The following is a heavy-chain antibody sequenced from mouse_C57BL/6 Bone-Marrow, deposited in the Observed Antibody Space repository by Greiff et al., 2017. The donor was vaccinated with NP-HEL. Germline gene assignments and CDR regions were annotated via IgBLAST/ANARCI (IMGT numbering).Heavy chain of an antibody. CDR1: GYTFTDYE. Sequence: QVQLQQSGAELVRPGASVTLSCKASGYTFTDYEMHWVKQTPVHGLEWIGAIDPETGGTAYNQKFKGKAILTADKSSSTAYMELRSLTSEDSAVYYCTRGTTVVAPDYWGQGTTLTVSS. CDR3: TRGTTVVAPDY. V-gene: IGHV1-15*01. D-gene: IGHD1-1*01. J-gene: IGHJ2*01. CDR2: IDPETGGT.